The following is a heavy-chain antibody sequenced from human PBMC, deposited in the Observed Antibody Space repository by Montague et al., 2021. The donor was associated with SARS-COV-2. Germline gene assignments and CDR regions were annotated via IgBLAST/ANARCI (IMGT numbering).Heavy chain of an antibody. CDR3: ARAFAMVRGVVDDD. CDR2: ISFDGSVK. Sequence: SLRLSYAASGFIFKKYALHWVRQTPGKGLEWVAVISFDGSVKYYADSVKGRFTISRDNSRSTLYLQMNSLRIEDTAVYYCARAFAMVRGVVDDDWGQGTLITVSS. V-gene: IGHV3-30*04. J-gene: IGHJ4*02. D-gene: IGHD3-10*01. CDR1: GFIFKKYA.